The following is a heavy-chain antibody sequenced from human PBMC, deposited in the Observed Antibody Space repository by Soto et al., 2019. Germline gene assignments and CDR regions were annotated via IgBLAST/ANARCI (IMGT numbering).Heavy chain of an antibody. D-gene: IGHD2-15*01. V-gene: IGHV3-74*01. CDR3: VRGSSGYVHD. CDR2: IKSDETYT. J-gene: IGHJ4*02. Sequence: EVQLVESGGGLVQPGGSLRLSCAASGFTFSTYWMHWVRQAPGKGLVWVSRIKSDETYTTYADSVKGRFTISRDNAKNTLFLQMNSLRADDTAVYYCVRGSSGYVHDWGQGTLVTVSS. CDR1: GFTFSTYW.